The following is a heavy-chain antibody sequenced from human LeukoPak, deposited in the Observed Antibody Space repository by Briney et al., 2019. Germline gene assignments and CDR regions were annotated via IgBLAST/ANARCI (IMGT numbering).Heavy chain of an antibody. J-gene: IGHJ4*02. D-gene: IGHD5-18*01. CDR3: ARVSGYSYGYPSPYDY. CDR2: ISYDGSNK. CDR1: GFTFSSYA. V-gene: IGHV3-30-3*01. Sequence: PGGSLRLSCAASGFTFSSYAMHWVRQAPGKGLEWVAVISYDGSNKYYADSVKGRFTISRDNSKNTLYLQMNSLRAEDTAVYYCARVSGYSYGYPSPYDYWGQGTLVTVSS.